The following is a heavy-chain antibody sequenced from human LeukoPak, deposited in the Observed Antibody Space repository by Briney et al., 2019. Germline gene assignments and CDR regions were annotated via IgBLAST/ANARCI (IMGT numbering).Heavy chain of an antibody. CDR3: ARVPHYYMITFGGVIVHDAFDI. V-gene: IGHV4-31*03. J-gene: IGHJ3*02. D-gene: IGHD3-16*02. CDR1: GGSISSGAYY. CDR2: IHYSGTT. Sequence: SQTLSLTCTVSGGSISSGAYYWTWIRQHPGKGLEWIGHIHYSGTTYYNPSLQSRVTISVDTSKNQFSLKLSSVTAADTAVYCARVPHYYMITFGGVIVHDAFDIWGQGTMVTVSS.